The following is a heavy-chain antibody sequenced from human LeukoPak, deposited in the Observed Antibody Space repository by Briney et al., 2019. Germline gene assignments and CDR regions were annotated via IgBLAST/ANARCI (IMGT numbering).Heavy chain of an antibody. CDR3: ARGSTMVSDY. D-gene: IGHD3-10*01. V-gene: IGHV3-74*01. J-gene: IGHJ4*02. CDR1: GFTFSTYW. CDR2: INSDGSST. Sequence: GGSLRLSCAAPGFTFSTYWMHWVRQAPGKGLVWVSRINSDGSSTNYADSVKGRFTISRDNAKKSLYLQMNSLRAEDTALYYCARGSTMVSDYWGQGTLVTVSS.